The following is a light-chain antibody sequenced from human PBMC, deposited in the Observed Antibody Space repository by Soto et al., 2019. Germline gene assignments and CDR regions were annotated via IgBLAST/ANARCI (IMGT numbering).Light chain of an antibody. V-gene: IGKV2-28*01. CDR3: MQALQTPPLMYT. CDR1: QSLLHSNGYNY. Sequence: DIVMTQSPLSLPITLGEPASISCRSSQSLLHSNGYNYLDWYLQKPGQSPQLLIYLGSNRASGVPDRFSGSGSGTDFTLKISRVEAEDVGVYYCMQALQTPPLMYTFGQGTKLEIK. J-gene: IGKJ2*01. CDR2: LGS.